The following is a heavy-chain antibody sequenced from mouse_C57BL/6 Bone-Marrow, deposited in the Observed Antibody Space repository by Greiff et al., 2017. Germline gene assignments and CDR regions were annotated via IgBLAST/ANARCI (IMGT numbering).Heavy chain of an antibody. D-gene: IGHD2-12*01. Sequence: EVQRVESGGDLVKPGGSLKLSCAASGFTFSSYGMSWVRQTPDKRLEWVATISSGGSYTYYPDSVKGRFTISRDKAKNTLYLQMSSLKSEDTAMYYCARLRRRRYYFDYWGQGTTLTVSS. CDR2: ISSGGSYT. J-gene: IGHJ2*01. CDR3: ARLRRRRYYFDY. CDR1: GFTFSSYG. V-gene: IGHV5-6*01.